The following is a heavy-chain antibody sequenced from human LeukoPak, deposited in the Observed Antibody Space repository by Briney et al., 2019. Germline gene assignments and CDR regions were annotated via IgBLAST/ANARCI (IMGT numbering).Heavy chain of an antibody. CDR3: AKVRIQLWYSDAFDI. J-gene: IGHJ3*02. Sequence: GGSLRLSCAASGFTFSSYGMHWVRQAPGKGLEWVAAISYDGSNKYYADSVKGRFTISRDNSKNTLYLQMNSLRAEDTAVYYCAKVRIQLWYSDAFDIWGQGTMVTVSS. CDR2: ISYDGSNK. CDR1: GFTFSSYG. D-gene: IGHD5-18*01. V-gene: IGHV3-30*18.